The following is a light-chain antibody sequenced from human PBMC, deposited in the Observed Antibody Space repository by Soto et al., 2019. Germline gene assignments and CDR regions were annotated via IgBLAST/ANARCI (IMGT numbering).Light chain of an antibody. J-gene: IGKJ1*01. Sequence: DIPMTHSPSTLSASVVDRVTITXXASQSISRWLAWYQQKPGKAPKLXIFAASSLQSGVPSRFSGSRSGPDFTLTISSLQPEDFATYYCQQSYSSPPTFGQGTKVDIK. CDR2: AAS. CDR3: QQSYSSPPT. V-gene: IGKV1-39*01. CDR1: QSISRW.